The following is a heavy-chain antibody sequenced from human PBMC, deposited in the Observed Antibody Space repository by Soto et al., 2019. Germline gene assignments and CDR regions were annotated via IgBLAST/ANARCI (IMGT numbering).Heavy chain of an antibody. D-gene: IGHD3-3*01. CDR3: AKDKDWSGVYGMDV. CDR2: INGGSTT. Sequence: EVQLVDSGGGLVQPGGSLRLSCAASEFTFRSYWMHWVHQSPGKGLVWVTTINGGSTTYYADSVKGRFTISRDNSKNTLYLQMNGLRAEDTAVYYCAKDKDWSGVYGMDVWGQGTTVTVSS. J-gene: IGHJ6*02. CDR1: EFTFRSYW. V-gene: IGHV3-23*04.